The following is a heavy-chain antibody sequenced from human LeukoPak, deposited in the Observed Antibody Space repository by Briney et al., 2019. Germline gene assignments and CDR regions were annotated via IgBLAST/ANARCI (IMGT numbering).Heavy chain of an antibody. CDR3: AKDRQYYYDSSVYGDYFDY. CDR2: VYGGDTT. CDR1: GSSGTTNY. Sequence: GGSLRLSCAASGSSGTTNYMSWVRQAPGKGLEFVSIVYGGDTTVYADSVKGRFTISRDNSKNTLYLQMNSLRAEDTAVYYCAKDRQYYYDSSVYGDYFDYWGQGTLVTVSS. V-gene: IGHV3-53*01. J-gene: IGHJ4*02. D-gene: IGHD3-22*01.